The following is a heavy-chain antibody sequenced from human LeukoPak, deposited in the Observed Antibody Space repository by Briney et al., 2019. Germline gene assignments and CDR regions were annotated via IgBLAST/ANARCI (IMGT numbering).Heavy chain of an antibody. D-gene: IGHD4-17*01. J-gene: IGHJ4*02. CDR2: ISGGGGST. CDR1: GFTFRSYA. Sequence: GGSLRLSCAASGFTFRSYAMSWVRQAPGKGLEWVSAISGGGGSTYYADSVKGRFTISRDNSKNTLYLQRNSLRAEDTAVYYCAKATVTTSLRYFDYWGQGTLVTVSS. CDR3: AKATVTTSLRYFDY. V-gene: IGHV3-23*01.